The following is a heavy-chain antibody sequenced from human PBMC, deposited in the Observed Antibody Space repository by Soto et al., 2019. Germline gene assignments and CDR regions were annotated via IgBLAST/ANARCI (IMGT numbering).Heavy chain of an antibody. CDR1: GGSVSSGSYY. D-gene: IGHD3-10*01. Sequence: PSETLSLTCTVSGGSVSSGSYYWSWIRQPPGKGLEWIGYIYYSGSTNYNPSLKSRVTISVDTSKNQFSLKLSSVTAADTAVYYCASSSGKFPDYWGQGTLVTVSS. V-gene: IGHV4-61*01. CDR2: IYYSGST. J-gene: IGHJ4*02. CDR3: ASSSGKFPDY.